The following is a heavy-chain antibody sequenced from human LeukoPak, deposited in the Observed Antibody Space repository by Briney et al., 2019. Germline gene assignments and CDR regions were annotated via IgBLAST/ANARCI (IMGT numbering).Heavy chain of an antibody. J-gene: IGHJ4*02. CDR3: ARCTAAAGTYPLDY. V-gene: IGHV1-2*02. CDR1: GYTFTDYY. D-gene: IGHD6-13*01. Sequence: ASVKVSCKASGYTFTDYYMHWVRQAPGQGLEWIGWTNPNRGDTIFAQKFHGRVTMIKDTSISTAYMELSRPTSDDTAVYFCARCTAAAGTYPLDYWGQGTLVTVSS. CDR2: TNPNRGDT.